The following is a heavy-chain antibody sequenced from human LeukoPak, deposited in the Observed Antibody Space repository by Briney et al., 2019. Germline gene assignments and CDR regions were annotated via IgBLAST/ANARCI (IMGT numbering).Heavy chain of an antibody. V-gene: IGHV1-46*01. CDR1: GYTFTMYY. Sequence: GASVKVSCKASGYTFTMYYIHWVRQAPGQGLEWMGMINPSDGATTYAQRFQGRVTMTRDMSTTTVYMDLRSLRSGGTGVYYCAREQEGGLSGSLGGLFASYYTYYYMDVWGRGTTVTVSS. D-gene: IGHD1-26*01. CDR3: AREQEGGLSGSLGGLFASYYTYYYMDV. J-gene: IGHJ6*03. CDR2: INPSDGAT.